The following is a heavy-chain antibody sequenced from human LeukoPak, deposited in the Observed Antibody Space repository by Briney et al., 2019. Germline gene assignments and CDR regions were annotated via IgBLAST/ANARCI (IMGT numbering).Heavy chain of an antibody. D-gene: IGHD3-22*01. J-gene: IGHJ4*02. CDR3: ARVLHKRNYDSSVYYGY. V-gene: IGHV3-48*01. CDR2: ITSSSTTI. Sequence: PGGSLRLSCAASGFTVSSNYMSWVRQAPGKGLEWVSYITSSSTTIYYADSVKGRFTISRDNAKNSLYLQMNSLRAEDTAVYYCARVLHKRNYDSSVYYGYWGQGTLVTVSS. CDR1: GFTVSSNY.